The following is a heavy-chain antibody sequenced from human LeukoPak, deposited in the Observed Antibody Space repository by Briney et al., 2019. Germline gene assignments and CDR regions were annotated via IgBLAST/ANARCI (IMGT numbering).Heavy chain of an antibody. V-gene: IGHV3-30*03. CDR3: ARDDQSVTMGRGQVNYYYYGMDV. CDR1: GFSFNAYW. J-gene: IGHJ6*02. CDR2: MSYDESTK. D-gene: IGHD3-10*01. Sequence: GGSLRLSCAASGFSFNAYWMHWVRQAPGTGLEWVAIMSYDESTKYYADSVKGRFTISRDNSKNTLFLQLNSVRAEDTAVYYCARDDQSVTMGRGQVNYYYYGMDVWGQGTTVTVSS.